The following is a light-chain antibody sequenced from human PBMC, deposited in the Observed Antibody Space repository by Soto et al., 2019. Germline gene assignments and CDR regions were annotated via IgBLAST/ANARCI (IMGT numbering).Light chain of an antibody. V-gene: IGKV1-39*01. CDR2: TSS. CDR1: QSIGRN. CDR3: QQSYSTPPT. J-gene: IGKJ1*01. Sequence: DIQMTQSPASLSASVGDRVTICCGASQSIGRNLNWYQQKPGKAPTLLMFTSSNLQSGVPSRFSGSGSGTDFILTISSLQPEDFATYYCQQSYSTPPTFGQGTKVEIK.